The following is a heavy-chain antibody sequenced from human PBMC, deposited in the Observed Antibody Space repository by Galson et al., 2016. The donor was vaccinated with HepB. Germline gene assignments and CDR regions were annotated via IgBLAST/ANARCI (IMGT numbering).Heavy chain of an antibody. CDR1: GFTFDDYV. CDR2: ISWDAFST. D-gene: IGHD3-9*01. Sequence: SLRLSCAASGFTFDDYVMHWVRQAPGKGLEWVSLISWDAFSTYYSDSVKGRFTISRDNTKNSLYLQMNSLRSEDTALYYCAKALFAYDILTGYHDYWGQGTLVTVSS. V-gene: IGHV3-43*01. J-gene: IGHJ4*02. CDR3: AKALFAYDILTGYHDY.